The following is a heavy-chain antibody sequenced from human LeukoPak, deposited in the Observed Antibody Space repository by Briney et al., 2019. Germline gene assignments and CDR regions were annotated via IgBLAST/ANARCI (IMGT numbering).Heavy chain of an antibody. Sequence: GASVKVSCKASGGTFSSYAISWVRQAPGQGLEWMGGIIPIFGTANYAQKFQGRVTITADKSTSTAYMELSSLRSEDTAVYYCARDMGARSSSLYYYSMDVWGKGTTVTVSS. CDR2: IIPIFGTA. CDR3: ARDMGARSSSLYYYSMDV. CDR1: GGTFSSYA. D-gene: IGHD6-6*01. V-gene: IGHV1-69*06. J-gene: IGHJ6*03.